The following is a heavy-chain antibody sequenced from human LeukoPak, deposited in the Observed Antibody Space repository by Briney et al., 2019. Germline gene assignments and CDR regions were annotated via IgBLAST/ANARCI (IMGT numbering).Heavy chain of an antibody. D-gene: IGHD3-10*01. CDR3: ARGDDYYGSVYGMDV. CDR2: IYYSGST. V-gene: IGHV4-30-4*01. Sequence: SQTLSLTCTVSGGSISSGDYYWSWIRQPPGKGLEWIGYIYYSGSTYYNPSLKSRVTISVDTSKNQFSLKLSSVTAADTAVHYCARGDDYYGSVYGMDVWGKGTTVTVSS. CDR1: GGSISSGDYY. J-gene: IGHJ6*04.